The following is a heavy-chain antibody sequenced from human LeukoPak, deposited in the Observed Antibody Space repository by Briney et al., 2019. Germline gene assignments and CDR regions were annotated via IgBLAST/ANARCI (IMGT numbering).Heavy chain of an antibody. CDR2: TYYRSNWYT. J-gene: IGHJ4*02. Sequence: QTLSLTFAISGDSVSNNSAAWNWLRQSPSRGLEWLGRTYYRSNWYTNYAVSGKSRITITPDKSKNQCSVHLNSVRPEDTAVYYCAKGDQGFDYWGQGTLVTVSS. CDR3: AKGDQGFDY. D-gene: IGHD3-16*01. CDR1: GDSVSNNSAA. V-gene: IGHV6-1*01.